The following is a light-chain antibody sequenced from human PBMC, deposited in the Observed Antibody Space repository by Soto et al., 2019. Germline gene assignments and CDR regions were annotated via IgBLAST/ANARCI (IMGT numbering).Light chain of an antibody. CDR2: LNSDGSH. V-gene: IGLV4-69*01. CDR1: RGHSSYA. CDR3: QTWGSGIRVV. J-gene: IGLJ2*01. Sequence: QPVLTQSPSASASLGASVKLTCTLSRGHSSYAIAWHQQQPEKGPRYLMKLNSDGSHSKGDGIPDRFSGSSSGAERYLTISSLQSEDEADYYCQTWGSGIRVVFGGGTKLTVL.